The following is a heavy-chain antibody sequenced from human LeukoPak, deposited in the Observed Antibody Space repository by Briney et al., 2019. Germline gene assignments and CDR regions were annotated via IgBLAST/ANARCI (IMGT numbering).Heavy chain of an antibody. Sequence: GGSLRLSCAASGFTFSSYSMNWVRQAPGKGLEWVSSISSSSSYIYYADSVKGRFTISRDNAKNSLYLQMNSLRAEDTAVYYCARGSDYYDSSGYKTNDYWGQGTLVTVSS. CDR2: ISSSSSYI. D-gene: IGHD3-22*01. V-gene: IGHV3-21*01. CDR1: GFTFSSYS. J-gene: IGHJ4*02. CDR3: ARGSDYYDSSGYKTNDY.